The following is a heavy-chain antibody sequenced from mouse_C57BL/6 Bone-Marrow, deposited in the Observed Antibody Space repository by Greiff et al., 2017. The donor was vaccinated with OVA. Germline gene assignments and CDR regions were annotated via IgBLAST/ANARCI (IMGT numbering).Heavy chain of an antibody. Sequence: VQLQQSGAELVRPGTSVKVSCKASGYAFTNYLIEWVKQRPGQGLEWIGVINPGSGGTNYNEKFKGKATLTADKSSSTAYMQLSSLTSEDSAVYFCARSPFYYYGSDAMDYWVKEPQSPSPQ. CDR2: INPGSGGT. D-gene: IGHD1-1*01. CDR1: GYAFTNYL. CDR3: ARSPFYYYGSDAMDY. J-gene: IGHJ4*01. V-gene: IGHV1-54*01.